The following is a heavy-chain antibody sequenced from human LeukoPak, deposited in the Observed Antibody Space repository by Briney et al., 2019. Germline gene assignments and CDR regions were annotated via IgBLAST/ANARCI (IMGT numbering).Heavy chain of an antibody. CDR2: INSRSTYI. J-gene: IGHJ5*01. V-gene: IGHV3-21*01. Sequence: GGSLRLSCGASGFTFSNYNMNWVRQAPGEGLEWVSSINSRSTYIFYADSVMGRVTISRDNAKNSLFLQMSSLRAEDTAVYYCARDETNGFDSWGQGTLVTVSS. CDR1: GFTFSNYN. D-gene: IGHD1-14*01. CDR3: ARDETNGFDS.